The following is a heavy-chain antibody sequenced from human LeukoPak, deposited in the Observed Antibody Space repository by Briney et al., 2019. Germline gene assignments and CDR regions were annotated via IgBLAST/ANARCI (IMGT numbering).Heavy chain of an antibody. J-gene: IGHJ6*03. V-gene: IGHV3-23*01. Sequence: GGSLRLSCAASGFTFSSYAMSWVRQAPGKGLEWVSAISGSGGSTYYADSVKGRFTISRDNSKNTLYLQMNSPRAEDTAVYYCAKALAYYYYYMDVWGKGTTVTVSS. CDR3: AKALAYYYYYMDV. CDR2: ISGSGGST. D-gene: IGHD6-13*01. CDR1: GFTFSSYA.